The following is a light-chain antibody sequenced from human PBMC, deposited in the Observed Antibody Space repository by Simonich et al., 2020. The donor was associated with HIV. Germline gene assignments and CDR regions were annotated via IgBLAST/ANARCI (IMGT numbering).Light chain of an antibody. CDR3: SSYRSSNTVV. CDR1: SSDVGGYNY. Sequence: QSALTQPRSVSGSPGQSVTISCTGTSSDVGGYNYVSWNQKHQGKAPKVMIYDVSNRASGVANRFSGSKSGNTASLTIAGLQAEDEADYYCSSYRSSNTVVFGGGTKLTVL. V-gene: IGLV2-14*03. CDR2: DVS. J-gene: IGLJ2*01.